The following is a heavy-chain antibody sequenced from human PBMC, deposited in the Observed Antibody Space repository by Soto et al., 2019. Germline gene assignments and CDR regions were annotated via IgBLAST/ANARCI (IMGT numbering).Heavy chain of an antibody. J-gene: IGHJ5*02. Sequence: SETLSLTCAVYGGSFSGYYCSWIRQPPGKGLEWIGEINHSGSTNYNPSLKSRVTISVDTSKNQFSLKLSSVTAADTAVYYCARLARLPNWFDPWGQGTLVTVSS. V-gene: IGHV4-34*01. CDR3: ARLARLPNWFDP. CDR1: GGSFSGYY. CDR2: INHSGST. D-gene: IGHD6-25*01.